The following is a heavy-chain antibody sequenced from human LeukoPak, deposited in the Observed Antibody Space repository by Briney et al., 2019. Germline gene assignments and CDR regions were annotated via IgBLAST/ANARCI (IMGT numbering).Heavy chain of an antibody. V-gene: IGHV3-53*01. CDR3: ARDFRHHSHSGYDYRGY. J-gene: IGHJ4*02. CDR2: IYSGGST. D-gene: IGHD5-12*01. Sequence: PGGSLRLSCAASGFTVSSSYMSWVRQAPGKGLEWVSVIYSGGSTYYADSVKGRFTISRDNSKNTLYLQMNSLRAEDTAVYYCARDFRHHSHSGYDYRGYWGQGTLVTVSS. CDR1: GFTVSSSY.